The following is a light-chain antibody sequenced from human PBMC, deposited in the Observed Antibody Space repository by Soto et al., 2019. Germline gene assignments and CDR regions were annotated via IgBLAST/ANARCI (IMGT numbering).Light chain of an antibody. V-gene: IGKV3-11*01. Sequence: EIVLTQSPATLSFSPGERATLSCRASENVRTFVDWYQQKPGQAPRLLIYGVSNRATDIPARFSGSGSGTDFTLTISNLEPEDFAVYYCQQHSHWPPWTFGQGTKVDIK. CDR3: QQHSHWPPWT. J-gene: IGKJ1*01. CDR1: ENVRTF. CDR2: GVS.